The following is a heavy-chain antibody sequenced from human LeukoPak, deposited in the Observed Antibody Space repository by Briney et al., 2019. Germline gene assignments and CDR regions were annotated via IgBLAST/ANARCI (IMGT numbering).Heavy chain of an antibody. V-gene: IGHV3-23*01. CDR2: FTTGGNT. D-gene: IGHD2-8*02. J-gene: IGHJ4*02. Sequence: GGSLRLSCAASGFTFSSFAMSWVRQAPGKGLEWVSTFTTGGNTYYADSVEGRFTISRDNSKNTLYLQMNSLRAEDTAVYYCARGTLLGGQGTLVTVSS. CDR3: ARGTLL. CDR1: GFTFSSFA.